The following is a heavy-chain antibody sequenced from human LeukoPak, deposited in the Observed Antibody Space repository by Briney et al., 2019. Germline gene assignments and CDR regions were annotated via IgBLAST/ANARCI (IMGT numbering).Heavy chain of an antibody. Sequence: GASVKVSCKASGYTFTSYYMHWVRQAPGQGLEWMGQITPTSGGTNYAQKFQGRVTMTRDTSITTAYMELSRLTSDDTAVYYCTRGGADYWGQGTLVTVSS. CDR3: TRGGADY. CDR2: ITPTSGGT. J-gene: IGHJ4*02. V-gene: IGHV1-2*06. CDR1: GYTFTSYY. D-gene: IGHD1-26*01.